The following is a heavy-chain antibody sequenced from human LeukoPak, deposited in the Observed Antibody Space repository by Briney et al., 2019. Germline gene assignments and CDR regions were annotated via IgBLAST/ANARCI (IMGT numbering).Heavy chain of an antibody. CDR2: IYHSGST. V-gene: IGHV4-39*07. D-gene: IGHD2-15*01. J-gene: IGHJ6*02. CDR1: GGSISSSSYY. Sequence: KPSETLSLTCTVSGGSISSSSYYWGWIRQPPGKGLEWIGSIYHSGSTYYNPSLKSRVTISIDTSKNKFSLKVSSVTAADTAVYYCARVRGYCSSGSCGMDVWAKGPRSPSP. CDR3: ARVRGYCSSGSCGMDV.